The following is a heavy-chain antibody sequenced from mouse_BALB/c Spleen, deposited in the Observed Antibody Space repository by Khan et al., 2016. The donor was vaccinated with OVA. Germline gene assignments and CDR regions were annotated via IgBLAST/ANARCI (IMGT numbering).Heavy chain of an antibody. CDR3: ARGYFGNYEFAY. Sequence: QVQLQQPGAELVKPGASVKLSCKTSGYTFTSYWIQWVKQRPGQGLGWIGQIFPVTGTTYSNENFKAKATLTVDTSSSTAYMQLSSLTSEDSAVYFCARGYFGNYEFAYWGQGTLVTVSA. CDR2: IFPVTGTT. J-gene: IGHJ3*01. CDR1: GYTFTSYW. V-gene: IGHV1S132*01. D-gene: IGHD2-1*01.